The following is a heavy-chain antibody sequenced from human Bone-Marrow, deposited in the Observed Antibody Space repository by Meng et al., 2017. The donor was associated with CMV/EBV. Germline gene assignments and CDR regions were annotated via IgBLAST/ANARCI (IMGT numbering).Heavy chain of an antibody. CDR3: ARVSRTRGGDCSFDC. CDR1: GDSISGYY. D-gene: IGHD2-21*01. CDR2: IHYTGNPGRT. V-gene: IGHV4-59*01. Sequence: GSLRLSCTVSGDSISGYYWSWIRQPPGKGLEWIAYIHYTGNPGRTKYNSSLKSRLTISVDTSKNQFSLKLNSVTAADTAVYYCARVSRTRGGDCSFDCWGQGTLVTVSS. J-gene: IGHJ4*02.